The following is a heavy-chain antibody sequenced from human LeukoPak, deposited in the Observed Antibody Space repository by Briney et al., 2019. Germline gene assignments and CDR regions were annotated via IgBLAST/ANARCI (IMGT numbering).Heavy chain of an antibody. CDR3: ARDYHYYDSSGYHY. CDR2: IIPILGIA. Sequence: SVKVSCKASGYTFTSYYMHWVRQAPGQGLEWMGRIIPILGIANYAQKFQGRVTITADKSTSTAYMELSSLRSEDTAVYYCARDYHYYDSSGYHYWGQGTLVTVSS. V-gene: IGHV1-69*04. D-gene: IGHD3-22*01. J-gene: IGHJ4*02. CDR1: GYTFTSYY.